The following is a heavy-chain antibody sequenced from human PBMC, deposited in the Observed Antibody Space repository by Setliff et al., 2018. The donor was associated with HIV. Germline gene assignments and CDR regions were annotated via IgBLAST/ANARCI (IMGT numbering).Heavy chain of an antibody. V-gene: IGHV7-4-1*02. D-gene: IGHD4-17*01. CDR3: ARGLYGDYGGDLNWLDP. CDR1: GYNFENYA. Sequence: ASVKVSCKTSGYNFENYAINWVRQAPGQGLGWMGWINANSGSPTYAQAFTGRFFFSVDTAVATAYLQINNLKTEDTAVYFCARGLYGDYGGDLNWLDPWGHGTRVTVSS. J-gene: IGHJ5*02. CDR2: INANSGSP.